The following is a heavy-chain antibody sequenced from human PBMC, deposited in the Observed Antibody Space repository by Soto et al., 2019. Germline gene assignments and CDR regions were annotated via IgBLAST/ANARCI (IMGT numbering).Heavy chain of an antibody. Sequence: SETLSLTCTVSGGSISSGGYYWSWIRQHPGKGLEWIGYIYYSGSTYYNPSLKSRVTISVDTSKNQFSLKLSSVTAADTAVYYCARGTFVVVAAVDAFDIWGQGTMVTVSS. J-gene: IGHJ3*02. CDR2: IYYSGST. CDR1: GGSISSGGYY. D-gene: IGHD2-15*01. CDR3: ARGTFVVVAAVDAFDI. V-gene: IGHV4-31*03.